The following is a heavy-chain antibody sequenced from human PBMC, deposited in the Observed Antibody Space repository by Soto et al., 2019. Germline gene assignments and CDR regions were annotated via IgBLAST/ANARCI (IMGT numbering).Heavy chain of an antibody. V-gene: IGHV3-21*01. J-gene: IGHJ3*02. Sequence: GVLRLSCAASGFPFSSYIRNWVRPAPGKGLEWVSSISSSSSYIYYADSVKGRFTISRDNAKNSLYLQMNSLRAEDTAVYYCARGLYSSGAFDIWGQGTMVTVSS. CDR2: ISSSSSYI. CDR3: ARGLYSSGAFDI. D-gene: IGHD6-19*01. CDR1: GFPFSSYI.